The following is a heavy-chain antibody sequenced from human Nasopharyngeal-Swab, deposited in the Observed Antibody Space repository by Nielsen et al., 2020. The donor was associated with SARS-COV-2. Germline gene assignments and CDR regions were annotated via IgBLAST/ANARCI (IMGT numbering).Heavy chain of an antibody. CDR3: ATLMGSSWYVFDN. V-gene: IGHV4-39*07. CDR1: GGSISSNNYY. D-gene: IGHD6-13*01. Sequence: SETLSLTCTVSGGSISSNNYYWGWIRQPPGKGLEWIGNISYSGRTYYNPSLKSRVTISVDTSKNQFSLKLSSVTAADTAVYYCATLMGSSWYVFDNWGQGTLVTVSS. J-gene: IGHJ4*02. CDR2: ISYSGRT.